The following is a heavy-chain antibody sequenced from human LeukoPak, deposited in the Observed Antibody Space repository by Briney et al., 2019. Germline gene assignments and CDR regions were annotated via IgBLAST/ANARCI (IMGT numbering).Heavy chain of an antibody. Sequence: GGSLRLSCAASGFTVSSNYMSWVRQAPGKGLEWVSVIYSGGSTYYADSVKGRFTISRDNSKNTLYLQMNSLRAEDTAVYYCARAAYDSSSYYTPHFDYWGQGTLVTVSS. CDR1: GFTVSSNY. CDR3: ARAAYDSSSYYTPHFDY. J-gene: IGHJ4*02. D-gene: IGHD3-22*01. CDR2: IYSGGST. V-gene: IGHV3-53*01.